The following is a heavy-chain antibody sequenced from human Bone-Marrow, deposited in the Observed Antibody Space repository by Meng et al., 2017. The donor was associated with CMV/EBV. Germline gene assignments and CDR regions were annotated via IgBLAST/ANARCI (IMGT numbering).Heavy chain of an antibody. Sequence: LSLTCAASGFTFSDYYMSWIRQAPGKGLEWVSYISSSGSTIYYADSVKGRFTISRDNAKNSLYLQMNSLRAEDTAVYYCARDLMGSPYDLYGMDVWGQGTTVTVSS. J-gene: IGHJ6*02. CDR2: ISSSGSTI. D-gene: IGHD2-8*01. CDR1: GFTFSDYY. V-gene: IGHV3-11*01. CDR3: ARDLMGSPYDLYGMDV.